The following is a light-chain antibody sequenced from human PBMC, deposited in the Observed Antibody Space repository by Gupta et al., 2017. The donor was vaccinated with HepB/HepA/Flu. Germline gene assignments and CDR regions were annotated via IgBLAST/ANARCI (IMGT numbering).Light chain of an antibody. J-gene: IGLJ2*01. CDR1: SSDVGGYHH. Sequence: SALSQPPCASGSSGVSVTLFCPGPSSDVGGYHHVPWSQPHPGTAPKLMIFEVKQRPSGVPDRFSGSKSGNTASLTVSVLQADDEANYYCSSYTGSNNVVFGGGTKLTVL. CDR3: SSYTGSNNVV. V-gene: IGLV2-8*01. CDR2: EVK.